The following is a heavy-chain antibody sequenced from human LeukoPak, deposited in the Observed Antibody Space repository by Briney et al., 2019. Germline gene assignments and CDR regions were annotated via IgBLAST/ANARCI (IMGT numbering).Heavy chain of an antibody. V-gene: IGHV1-2*02. J-gene: IGHJ4*02. CDR1: GYTFTGYY. CDR2: INPNSGGT. Sequence: ASVKVSCEAAGYTFTGYYMHWVRQAPGQGLEWMGWINPNSGGTNYAQKFQGRVTMTRDTSISTAYMELSRLRSDDTAVYYCARDSYYDSSGLKDYWGQGTLVTVSS. CDR3: ARDSYYDSSGLKDY. D-gene: IGHD3-22*01.